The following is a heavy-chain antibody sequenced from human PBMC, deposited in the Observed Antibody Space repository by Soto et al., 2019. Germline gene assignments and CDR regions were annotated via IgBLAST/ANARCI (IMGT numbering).Heavy chain of an antibody. V-gene: IGHV1-18*01. CDR2: ISAYNGNT. Sequence: QVQLVQSGAEVKKPGASVKVSCKASGYTFTSSGISWVRQAPGQGLEWMGWISAYNGNTNYAQKLQGRVTMTTDTSTSTAYMELRSLRSDVTAVYYCARVLTLNKQVRGGNYYGMDVWGQGTTVTVSS. D-gene: IGHD3-16*01. CDR1: GYTFTSSG. CDR3: ARVLTLNKQVRGGNYYGMDV. J-gene: IGHJ6*02.